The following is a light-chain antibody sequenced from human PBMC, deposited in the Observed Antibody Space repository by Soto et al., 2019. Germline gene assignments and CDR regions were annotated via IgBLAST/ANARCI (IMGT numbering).Light chain of an antibody. J-gene: IGLJ3*02. Sequence: QSALTQPASVSRSPGQSITISCTGTSSDVGGYNYVSWYQQHPGKAPKLMIFDVTNRPSGVSNRFSGSKSGNTASLTISGLQAEDEADYYCSSYTSSRTLVFGGGTKLTVL. V-gene: IGLV2-14*03. CDR3: SSYTSSRTLV. CDR2: DVT. CDR1: SSDVGGYNY.